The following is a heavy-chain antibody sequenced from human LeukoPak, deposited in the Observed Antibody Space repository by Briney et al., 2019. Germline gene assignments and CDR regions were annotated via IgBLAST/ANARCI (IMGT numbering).Heavy chain of an antibody. J-gene: IGHJ6*03. V-gene: IGHV1-18*01. CDR1: GYTFTSYD. CDR2: ISAFNGNT. CDR3: ARGRYCSSTSCPAYYYYYMDV. Sequence: ASVKVSCKASGYTFTSYDISWVRQAPGQGLEWMGWISAFNGNTNYPQKFQGRVTMTTDTSTSTAYMELRSLRSDDTAVYYCARGRYCSSTSCPAYYYYYMDVWGKGTTVTVSS. D-gene: IGHD2-2*01.